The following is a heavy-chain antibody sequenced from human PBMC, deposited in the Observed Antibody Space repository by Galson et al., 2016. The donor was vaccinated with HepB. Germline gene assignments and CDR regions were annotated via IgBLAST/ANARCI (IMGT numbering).Heavy chain of an antibody. CDR3: ARATSDFWSGPAY. CDR1: GFSFSSYG. J-gene: IGHJ4*02. CDR2: IWYDGGNK. V-gene: IGHV3-33*01. D-gene: IGHD3-3*01. Sequence: SLRLSCAASGFSFSSYGMQWVRQAPGKGLEWVGSIWYDGGNKYYLESVKGRFTMSRDNSKNTLYLQMSSLRAEDTAMYYCARATSDFWSGPAYWGQGTLVTVSS.